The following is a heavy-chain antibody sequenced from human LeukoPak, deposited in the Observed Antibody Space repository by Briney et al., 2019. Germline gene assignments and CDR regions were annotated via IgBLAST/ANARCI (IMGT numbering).Heavy chain of an antibody. D-gene: IGHD4-17*01. CDR2: IGSSGSPI. CDR3: ARPPSVTTAGYYFGY. Sequence: GGSLRLSCAASGFTFSDYYMSWIRQAPGKGLEWVSYIGSSGSPIYYADSERGRFTISRDNAKNSLYLQVNSLRVEDTAVYYCARPPSVTTAGYYFGYWGQGTLVTVSS. CDR1: GFTFSDYY. V-gene: IGHV3-11*04. J-gene: IGHJ4*02.